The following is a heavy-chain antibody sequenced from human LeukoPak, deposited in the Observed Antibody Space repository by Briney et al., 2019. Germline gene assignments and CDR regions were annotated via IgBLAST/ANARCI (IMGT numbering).Heavy chain of an antibody. J-gene: IGHJ3*02. CDR3: ARDAIAAASIYAFDI. CDR2: IYTSGST. V-gene: IGHV4-4*07. Sequence: PSETLSLTCTVSGGSISSDYWSWIRQPAGKGLEWIGRIYTSGSTNYNPSLKSRVTMSVDTSKHQFSLKLNSVTAADTAVYYCARDAIAAASIYAFDIWGQGTMVTVSS. CDR1: GGSISSDY. D-gene: IGHD6-13*01.